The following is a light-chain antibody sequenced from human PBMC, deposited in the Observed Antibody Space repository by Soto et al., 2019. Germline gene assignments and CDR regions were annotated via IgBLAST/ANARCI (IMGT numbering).Light chain of an antibody. J-gene: IGLJ1*01. V-gene: IGLV2-23*02. CDR3: SSYAGTSHYV. CDR1: DSDVGSYDL. CDR2: EVT. Sequence: QSALTQPASVSASPGQSITISCTGSDSDVGSYDLVSWYQQHPDKAPKLLIYEVTKRPSGVSNRFSGSKSDNTASLTSSGLQAEDEAAYYCSSYAGTSHYVFGTGTKVTLL.